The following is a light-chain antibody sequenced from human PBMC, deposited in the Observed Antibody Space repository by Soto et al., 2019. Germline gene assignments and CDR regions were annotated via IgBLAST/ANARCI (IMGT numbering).Light chain of an antibody. V-gene: IGKV3-20*01. CDR3: QQFSSYPLT. CDR1: QTVRNNY. J-gene: IGKJ4*01. Sequence: VLPRAPGTLSFSPGERATLSCRASQTVRNNYLAWYQQKPGQAPGLLIYDASSRATGIPDRFSGGGSGTDFTLTICRLEPEDFAVYYCQQFSSYPLTFGGGTKVDIK. CDR2: DAS.